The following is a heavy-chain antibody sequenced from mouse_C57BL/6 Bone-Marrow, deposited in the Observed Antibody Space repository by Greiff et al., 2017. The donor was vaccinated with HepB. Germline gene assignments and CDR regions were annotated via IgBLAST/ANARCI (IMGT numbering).Heavy chain of an antibody. CDR3: TGDSSGYVGFAY. CDR1: GFNIKDDY. CDR2: IDPENGDT. Sequence: EVQLQQSGAELVRPGASVKLSCTASGFNIKDDYMHWVKQRPEQGLEWIGWIDPENGDTEYASKFQGKATITADTSSNTAYLQLSRLTSEDTAVYYCTGDSSGYVGFAYWGQGTRVTVSA. D-gene: IGHD3-2*02. V-gene: IGHV14-4*01. J-gene: IGHJ3*01.